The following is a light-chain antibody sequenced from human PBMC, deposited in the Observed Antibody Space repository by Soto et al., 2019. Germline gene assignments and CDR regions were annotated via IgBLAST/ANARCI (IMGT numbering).Light chain of an antibody. CDR1: SSNIGAGYD. V-gene: IGLV1-40*01. J-gene: IGLJ2*01. CDR3: QSYDSSLSISV. Sequence: QSALTQSPSVSGAPGQRVSISCTGTSSNIGAGYDVHWYQHLPGTAPKLLIFGDINRPSGVPDRFSGSKSGTSASLAITGLQAEDEADYYCQSYDSSLSISVFGGGTKLTVL. CDR2: GDI.